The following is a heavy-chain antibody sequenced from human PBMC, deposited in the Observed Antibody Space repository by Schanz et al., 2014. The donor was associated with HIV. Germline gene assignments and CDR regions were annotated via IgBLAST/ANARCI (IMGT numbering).Heavy chain of an antibody. J-gene: IGHJ6*02. CDR3: AKASVEMLGSYFNYGMDV. V-gene: IGHV3-9*01. CDR1: GFTFDDYD. Sequence: EVQLVESGGGLVRPGRSLRLSCEASGFTFDDYDMHWVRQAPGKGLEWVSSISWNSGNIGYADSVKGRFTISRDNGKDFLYLQMNSLRAEDTALYYCAKASVEMLGSYFNYGMDVWGQGTLVTVSS. D-gene: IGHD3-10*01. CDR2: ISWNSGNI.